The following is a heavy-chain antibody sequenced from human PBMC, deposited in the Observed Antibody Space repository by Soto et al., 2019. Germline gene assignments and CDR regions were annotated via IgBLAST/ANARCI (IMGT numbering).Heavy chain of an antibody. CDR3: ARGLRYISVYYHVHYFHL. V-gene: IGHV4-34*01. CDR2: INHSGNT. J-gene: IGHJ1*01. D-gene: IGHD3-22*01. CDR1: GGSFSGYF. Sequence: SETLSLTCAVYGGSFSGYFWTWIRQPPGKGLEWIGEINHSGNTNYSPSLKSRVTISLDTSKNQFSLKLSSVTAADTAVYYCARGLRYISVYYHVHYFHLRCQGTLVTGS.